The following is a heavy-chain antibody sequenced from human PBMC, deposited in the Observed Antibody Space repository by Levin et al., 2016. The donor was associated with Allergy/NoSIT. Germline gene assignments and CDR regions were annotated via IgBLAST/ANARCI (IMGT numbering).Heavy chain of an antibody. J-gene: IGHJ4*02. Sequence: WVRQAPGQRLEWIGWIVVGSGNTNYAQKFQEGVTITRDMSTSTAYMELSSLRSEDTAVYYCASISGGAFDYWGQGTLVTVSS. CDR3: ASISGGAFDY. D-gene: IGHD3-10*01. CDR2: IVVGSGNT. V-gene: IGHV1-58*01.